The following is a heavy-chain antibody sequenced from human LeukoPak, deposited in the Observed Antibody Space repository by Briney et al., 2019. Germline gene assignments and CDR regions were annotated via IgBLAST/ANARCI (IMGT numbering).Heavy chain of an antibody. CDR2: IWHDGNNK. Sequence: PGRSLRVSCAASGFIFSSYAMHWVRQAPGKGLEWVAVIWHDGNNKYYADSVKGRFTISRDNSKNTLYLQMNSLRAEDTAVYYCAKDYSIAVTGSDYWGQGTPVTVSS. D-gene: IGHD6-19*01. CDR3: AKDYSIAVTGSDY. J-gene: IGHJ4*02. CDR1: GFIFSSYA. V-gene: IGHV3-33*06.